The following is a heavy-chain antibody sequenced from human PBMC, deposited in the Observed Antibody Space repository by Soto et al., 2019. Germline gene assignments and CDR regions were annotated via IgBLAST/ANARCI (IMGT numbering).Heavy chain of an antibody. CDR2: IWYDGSNK. CDR3: ARDSGDYVSYYYYYGMDV. CDR1: GFTFSSYG. D-gene: IGHD4-17*01. J-gene: IGHJ6*02. V-gene: IGHV3-33*01. Sequence: GGSLRLSCAASGFTFSSYGMHWVRQAPGKGLEWVAVIWYDGSNKYYADSVKGRFTISRDNSKNTLYLQMNSLRAEDTALYYCARDSGDYVSYYYYYGMDVWGQGTTVTVSS.